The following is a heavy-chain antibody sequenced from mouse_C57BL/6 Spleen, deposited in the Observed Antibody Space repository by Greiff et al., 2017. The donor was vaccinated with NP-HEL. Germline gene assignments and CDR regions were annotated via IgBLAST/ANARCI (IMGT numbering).Heavy chain of an antibody. Sequence: EVQRVESGGGLVKPGGSLKLSCAASGFTFSDYGMHWVRQAPEKGLEWVAYISSGSSTIYYADTVKGRFTISRDNAKNTLFLQMTSLRSEDTAMYYCARRSNYYGSSHYAMDYWGQGTSVTVSS. J-gene: IGHJ4*01. CDR1: GFTFSDYG. D-gene: IGHD1-1*01. CDR3: ARRSNYYGSSHYAMDY. CDR2: ISSGSSTI. V-gene: IGHV5-17*01.